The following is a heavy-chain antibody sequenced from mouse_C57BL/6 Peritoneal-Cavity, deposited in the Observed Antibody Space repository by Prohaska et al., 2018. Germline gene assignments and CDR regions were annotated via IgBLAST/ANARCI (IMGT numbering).Heavy chain of an antibody. CDR3: ASRYGYDVESWFAY. J-gene: IGHJ3*01. CDR2: IDPSDSYT. Sequence: QVQLQQPGAELVRPGTSVKLSCKASGYTFTSYWMHWVKQRPGQGLEWIGVIDPSDSYTNYNQKIKGKITVKVDTFSSTAYMQHSSPTSEDFAVYYFASRYGYDVESWFAYRGQETLVTVSA. D-gene: IGHD2-2*01. CDR1: GYTFTSYW. V-gene: IGHV1-59*01.